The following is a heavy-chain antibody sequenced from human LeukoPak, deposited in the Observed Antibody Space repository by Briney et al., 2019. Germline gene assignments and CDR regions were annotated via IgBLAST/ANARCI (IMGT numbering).Heavy chain of an antibody. Sequence: PGGSLRLSCATSGFTFSSNGLHWVRQAPGKGLEWVAFIRYDGSNEYYADSVKGRFTISRDNSTNTLYLQMNSLRTEDTAVYYCAKTGYSGSAYGTWYFDYWGQGTLVTVSS. CDR2: IRYDGSNE. J-gene: IGHJ4*02. CDR1: GFTFSSNG. V-gene: IGHV3-30*02. D-gene: IGHD5-12*01. CDR3: AKTGYSGSAYGTWYFDY.